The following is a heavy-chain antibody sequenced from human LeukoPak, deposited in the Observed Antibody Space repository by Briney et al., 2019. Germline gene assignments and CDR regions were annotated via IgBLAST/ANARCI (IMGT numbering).Heavy chain of an antibody. CDR3: AISGPAAAGTYYYYGMDV. Sequence: GGSLRLSCAASGFTFSSYGMHWVRQAPGKGLEWVAVISYDGSNKYYGDSVKGRFTIYRDNSKNTLYLQMNSLRAEDTAVYYCAISGPAAAGTYYYYGMDVWGKGTTVTVSS. J-gene: IGHJ6*04. D-gene: IGHD6-13*01. CDR2: ISYDGSNK. V-gene: IGHV3-30*03. CDR1: GFTFSSYG.